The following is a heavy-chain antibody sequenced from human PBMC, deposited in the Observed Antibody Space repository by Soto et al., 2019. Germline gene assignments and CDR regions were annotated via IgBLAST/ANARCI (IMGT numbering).Heavy chain of an antibody. CDR3: AKDPVRFNVLALTAPALYGMDV. Sequence: QVQLVESGGGVVQPGRSLRLSCAASGFTFSSYGMHWVRQAPGKGLEWVPVISYDGSNKYYADSVKGRFTISRDNSKNTLYLQMNSLRAEDTAVYYCAKDPVRFNVLALTAPALYGMDVWGQGTTVTVSS. J-gene: IGHJ6*02. CDR2: ISYDGSNK. V-gene: IGHV3-30*18. CDR1: GFTFSSYG. D-gene: IGHD3-3*02.